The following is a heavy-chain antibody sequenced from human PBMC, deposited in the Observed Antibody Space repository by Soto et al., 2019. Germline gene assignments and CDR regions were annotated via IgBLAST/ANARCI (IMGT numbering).Heavy chain of an antibody. J-gene: IGHJ6*02. D-gene: IGHD3-9*01. Sequence: GGSLRLSCAASGFTFSSYSMNWVRQAPGKGLEWVSSISSSSSYIYYADSVKGRFTISRDNAKNSLYLQMNSLRAEDTAVYYCARDGTSPHPYYDILTGYYPTAFLYYYYGMDVWGQGTTVTVSS. V-gene: IGHV3-21*01. CDR3: ARDGTSPHPYYDILTGYYPTAFLYYYYGMDV. CDR1: GFTFSSYS. CDR2: ISSSSSYI.